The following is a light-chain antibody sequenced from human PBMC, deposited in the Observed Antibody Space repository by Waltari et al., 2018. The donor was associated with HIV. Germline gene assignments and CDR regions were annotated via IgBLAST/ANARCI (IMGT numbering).Light chain of an antibody. Sequence: SYVLTQPPSVSVAPGKTARITCGGNNIGSKSVHWYQQKPGKAPFLVIYYDSDRPSGIPERFSGSNSGNTATLTISRVEAGDEADYYCQVWDSSSDLVVFGGGTKLTVL. CDR3: QVWDSSSDLVV. CDR1: NIGSKS. J-gene: IGLJ2*01. V-gene: IGLV3-21*04. CDR2: YDS.